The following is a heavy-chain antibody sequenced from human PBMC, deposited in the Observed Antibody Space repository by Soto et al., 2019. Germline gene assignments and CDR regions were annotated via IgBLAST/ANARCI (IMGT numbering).Heavy chain of an antibody. D-gene: IGHD2-2*01. CDR2: IYYSGST. Sequence: SETLSLTCTVSGGSVSSGSYYWSWIRQPPGKGLEWIGYIYYSGSTNYNPSLKSRVTISVDTSKNQFSLKLSSVTAADTAVYYCARDNAVTADYFDYWGQGTLVTVS. CDR3: ARDNAVTADYFDY. CDR1: GGSVSSGSYY. J-gene: IGHJ4*02. V-gene: IGHV4-61*01.